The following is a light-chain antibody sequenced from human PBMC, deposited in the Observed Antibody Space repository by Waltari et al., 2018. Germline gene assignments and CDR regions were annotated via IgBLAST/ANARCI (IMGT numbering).Light chain of an antibody. CDR1: RGIGTS. CDR2: GAS. Sequence: EVVMTQSPHTVSVSPGESVSFSCRASRGIGTSLVWYQQKPGQAPRPLIFGASTRVAGIPPRFSGNGSGTEFTLTITSLQSEDLAVYVCQQYNNWPTWTFGQGTKVEIK. V-gene: IGKV3-15*01. CDR3: QQYNNWPTWT. J-gene: IGKJ1*01.